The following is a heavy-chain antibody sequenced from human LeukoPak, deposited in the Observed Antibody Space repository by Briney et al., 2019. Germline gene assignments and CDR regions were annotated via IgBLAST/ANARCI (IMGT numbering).Heavy chain of an antibody. J-gene: IGHJ4*02. D-gene: IGHD3-22*01. CDR2: IRYDGSNK. CDR1: GFTFSSYG. V-gene: IGHV3-30*02. Sequence: PGGSLRLSCAASGFTFSSYGMRWVRQAPGKGLEWVAFIRYDGSNKYYADSVKGRFTISRDNSKNTLYLQMNSLRAEDTAVYYCAKSKQTGYYYDSSGYLDYWGQGTLVTVSS. CDR3: AKSKQTGYYYDSSGYLDY.